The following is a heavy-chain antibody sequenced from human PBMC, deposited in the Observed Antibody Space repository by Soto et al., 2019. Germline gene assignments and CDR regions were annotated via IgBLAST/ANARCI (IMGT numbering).Heavy chain of an antibody. CDR1: GGSIRSGDYY. Sequence: PSETLSLTCTVSGGSIRSGDYYWTLIRQPPGKGLEWIGYIYYSGSTYYNPSLKSRVTISVDTSKNQFSLKLSSVTAADTAVYYCARAEVVPAAIQPFDPWGQGTLVTVSS. D-gene: IGHD2-2*01. CDR2: IYYSGST. CDR3: ARAEVVPAAIQPFDP. V-gene: IGHV4-30-4*01. J-gene: IGHJ5*02.